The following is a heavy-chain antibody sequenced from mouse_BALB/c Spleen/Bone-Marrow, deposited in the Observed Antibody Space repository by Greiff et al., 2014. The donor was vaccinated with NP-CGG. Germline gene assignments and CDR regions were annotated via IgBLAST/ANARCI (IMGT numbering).Heavy chain of an antibody. V-gene: IGHV5-9-4*01. CDR2: ISSGGGYT. CDR1: GFTFSSYA. CDR3: ARDHYGYYAMDY. D-gene: IGHD1-2*01. J-gene: IGHJ4*01. Sequence: EVLLVESGGGLVKPGGSLKLSCAASGFTFSSYAMSWVRQSPEKRLEWVAEISSGGGYTYYPDTVTGRFTISRDNAKNTLYLEMSSLRSEDTAMYYCARDHYGYYAMDYWGQGTSVTVSS.